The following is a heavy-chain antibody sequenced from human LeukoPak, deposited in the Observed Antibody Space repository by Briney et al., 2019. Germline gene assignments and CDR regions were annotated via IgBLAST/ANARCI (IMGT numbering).Heavy chain of an antibody. CDR1: GFMYSGFD. V-gene: IGHV3-48*02. Sequence: GGSLRLSCAASGFMYSGFDMSWVRQAPGKGLEWVSYISSGSSTMYYAESVKGRFTISRDNAKTSLFLQMNGLRDEDTAVHHCVRERGFRGSYYYDHWGQGALVTVSS. J-gene: IGHJ4*02. D-gene: IGHD1-26*01. CDR3: VRERGFRGSYYYDH. CDR2: ISSGSSTM.